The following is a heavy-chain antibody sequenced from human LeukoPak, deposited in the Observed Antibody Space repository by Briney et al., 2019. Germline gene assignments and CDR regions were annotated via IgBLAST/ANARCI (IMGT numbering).Heavy chain of an antibody. CDR1: GYTFTGYY. J-gene: IGHJ4*02. CDR2: INPNSGGP. CDR3: ARSPDILTGENFDY. V-gene: IGHV1-2*02. Sequence: ASVKVSCKASGYTFTGYYMHWVRQAPGQGLEWMGWINPNSGGPNDAQKFQDRGTMTRDTSISTAYMELSRLRSDDTAVYYCARSPDILTGENFDYWGQGTLVTVSS. D-gene: IGHD3-9*01.